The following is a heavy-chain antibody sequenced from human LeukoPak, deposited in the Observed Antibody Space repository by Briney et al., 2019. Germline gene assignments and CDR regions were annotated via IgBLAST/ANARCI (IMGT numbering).Heavy chain of an antibody. CDR1: GYSISSGYY. J-gene: IGHJ4*02. D-gene: IGHD3-22*01. CDR3: ARDSEYYYDSSGYYYLVDY. Sequence: SETLSLTCTVSGYSISSGYYWGWIRQPPGKGLEWIGSIYHSGSTYYNPSLKSRVTISVDTSKNQFSLKLSSVTAADTAVYYCARDSEYYYDSSGYYYLVDYWGQGTLVTVSS. CDR2: IYHSGST. V-gene: IGHV4-38-2*02.